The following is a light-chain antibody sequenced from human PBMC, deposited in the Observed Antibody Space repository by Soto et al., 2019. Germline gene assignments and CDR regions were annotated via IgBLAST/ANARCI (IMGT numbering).Light chain of an antibody. Sequence: DIQMTQSPSSLSASVGDRVTITCRASQSISTYLNWYQQKPGKAPKVLIYAASSLQSGVPSRFSGTGSGTDFILTISSLQPEDFATYYCQQSYSTPLTFGRGPSWRSN. CDR1: QSISTY. J-gene: IGKJ2*01. CDR3: QQSYSTPLT. CDR2: AAS. V-gene: IGKV1-39*01.